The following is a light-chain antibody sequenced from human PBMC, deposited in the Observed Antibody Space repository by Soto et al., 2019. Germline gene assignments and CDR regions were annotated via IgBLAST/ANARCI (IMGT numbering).Light chain of an antibody. Sequence: EIVLTQSPGTLSLSPGERATLSCRASQTISINFLAWYQQKPGQAPRLLIYGASSRATGIPDRFSGSGSGTDFTLTISRLEPEDFAIYYCQQYGGSPPITFGGGTKVEIK. J-gene: IGKJ4*01. V-gene: IGKV3-20*01. CDR1: QTISINF. CDR2: GAS. CDR3: QQYGGSPPIT.